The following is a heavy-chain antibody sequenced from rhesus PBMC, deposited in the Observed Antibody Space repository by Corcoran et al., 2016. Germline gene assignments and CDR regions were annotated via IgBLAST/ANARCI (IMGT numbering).Heavy chain of an antibody. V-gene: IGHV1S10*01. Sequence: QVQLVQSGAEVKKPGASVKVSCKASGFTFGRFAIRWVRQATGQGLEWRGGISPIIGITKYAEKCKGRVTSTADTSTSTAYMELGSLRSEDTAVYYCARGDMSSSFDYWGQGVLVTVSS. CDR1: GFTFGRFA. CDR3: ARGDMSSSFDY. D-gene: IGHD6-19*01. J-gene: IGHJ4*01. CDR2: ISPIIGIT.